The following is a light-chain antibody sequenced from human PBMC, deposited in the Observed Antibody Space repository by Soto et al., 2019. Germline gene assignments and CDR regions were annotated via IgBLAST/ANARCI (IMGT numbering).Light chain of an antibody. Sequence: QSALTQPPSASGTPGQRVTISCSGSSSNIGSNYVYWYQQLPGTAPKLLIYRNNQRPSGVPDRFSGSKSGTSASLAISGLRSEDEADYYCSSYTSSITPYVFGTGTKLTVL. CDR3: SSYTSSITPYV. CDR2: RNN. J-gene: IGLJ1*01. CDR1: SSNIGSNY. V-gene: IGLV1-47*01.